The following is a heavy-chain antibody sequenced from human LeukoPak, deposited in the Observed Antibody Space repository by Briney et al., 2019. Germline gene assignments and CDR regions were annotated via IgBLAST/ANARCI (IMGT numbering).Heavy chain of an antibody. V-gene: IGHV3-23*01. J-gene: IGHJ4*02. CDR2: ISYNGGSA. Sequence: GGSLRLSCVASGFTFGNYAVNWVRQAPGKGLEWVSCISYNGGSAHYADSVKGRFIVSRDNSKNMVSLEMNSLRTEDTAVYYCAKDVNAYCSGDCSDYWGQGTLVTVSS. D-gene: IGHD2-21*01. CDR3: AKDVNAYCSGDCSDY. CDR1: GFTFGNYA.